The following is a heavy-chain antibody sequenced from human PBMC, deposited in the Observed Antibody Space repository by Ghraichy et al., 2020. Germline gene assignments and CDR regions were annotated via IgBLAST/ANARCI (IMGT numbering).Heavy chain of an antibody. CDR1: GGSVSSGSYY. CDR3: ARCERWYDFWSGYYTGSGIDP. CDR2: IYYSGST. J-gene: IGHJ5*02. D-gene: IGHD3-3*01. Sequence: SETLSLTCTVSGGSVSSGSYYWSWIRQPPGKGLEWIGYIYYSGSTNYNPSLKSRVTISVDTSKNQFSLKLSSVTAADTAVYYCARCERWYDFWSGYYTGSGIDPWGQGTLVTVSS. V-gene: IGHV4-61*01.